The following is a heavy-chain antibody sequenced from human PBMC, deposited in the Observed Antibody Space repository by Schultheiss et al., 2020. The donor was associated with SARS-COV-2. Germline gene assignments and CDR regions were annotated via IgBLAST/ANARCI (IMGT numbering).Heavy chain of an antibody. CDR2: ISGYGGGT. J-gene: IGHJ4*02. CDR3: AKLLRYFDWDPLDY. V-gene: IGHV3-23*01. D-gene: IGHD3-9*01. Sequence: GESLKISCAASGFTFNKHAMSWVRQAPGKGLEWVSVISGYGGGTYYTDSVKGRFTISRDNSKKTLYLQMSSLRAEDTAVYYCAKLLRYFDWDPLDYWGQG. CDR1: GFTFNKHA.